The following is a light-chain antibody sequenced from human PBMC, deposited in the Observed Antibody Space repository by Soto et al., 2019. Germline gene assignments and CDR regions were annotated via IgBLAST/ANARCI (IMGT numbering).Light chain of an antibody. CDR3: QQFYNYPRT. J-gene: IGKJ1*01. CDR1: QDIGTY. V-gene: IGKV1-8*01. CDR2: DAS. Sequence: ATGDRVSITCRATQDIGTYLAWYQQIPGKAPKLLIYDASTLQTGVPSRFSGSGSGTDFTLTISYLQSEDFGTYYCQQFYNYPRTLVQGTKVDIK.